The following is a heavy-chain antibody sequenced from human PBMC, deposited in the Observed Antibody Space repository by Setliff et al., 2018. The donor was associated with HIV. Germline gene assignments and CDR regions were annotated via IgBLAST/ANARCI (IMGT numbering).Heavy chain of an antibody. D-gene: IGHD3-22*01. Sequence: SGPTLVNPTQTLTLTCTFSGFSLSTSGVGVGWIRQPPGKALEWLALIYWDDDKRYSPSLKSRLTITKDTSKNQVVLTMTNMDPVDTAVYYCATQVNYDSSGYGYFQHWGQGTLVTVSS. V-gene: IGHV2-5*02. CDR3: ATQVNYDSSGYGYFQH. J-gene: IGHJ1*01. CDR1: GFSLSTSGVG. CDR2: IYWDDDK.